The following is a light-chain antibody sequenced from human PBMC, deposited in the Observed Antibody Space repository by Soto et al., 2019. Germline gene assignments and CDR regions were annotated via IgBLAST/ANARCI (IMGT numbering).Light chain of an antibody. V-gene: IGLV2-14*01. CDR1: SSDVGGYNY. CDR3: SSYTNSGTSEV. CDR2: EVS. J-gene: IGLJ1*01. Sequence: QSVLTQPASVSGSPGQSVTISCTGTSSDVGGYNYVSWYQQHPGKAPKPVIYEVSNRPSGVSNRFSGSKSGNTASLTISGLQAEDEADYYCSSYTNSGTSEVFGTGTKVTVL.